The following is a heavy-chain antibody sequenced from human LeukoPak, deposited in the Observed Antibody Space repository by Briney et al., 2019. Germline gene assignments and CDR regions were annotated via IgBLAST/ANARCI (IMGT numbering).Heavy chain of an antibody. J-gene: IGHJ4*02. CDR2: ISDSGGRP. CDR3: AKRGVVIRVILVGFHKEAYYFDS. V-gene: IGHV3-23*01. D-gene: IGHD3-22*01. Sequence: GGSLRPSRAVSGITLNNYVMSWVRQAPGKGPEWVAGISDSGGRPNYADSVKGRFTISRDRPENTLYLQMNSLRAEDTAVYFCAKRGVVIRVILVGFHKEAYYFDSWGQGALVTVSS. CDR1: GITLNNYV.